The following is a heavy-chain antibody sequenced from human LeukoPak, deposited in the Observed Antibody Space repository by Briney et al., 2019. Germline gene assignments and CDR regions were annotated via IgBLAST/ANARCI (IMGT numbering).Heavy chain of an antibody. CDR2: INSDGSNT. Sequence: GGSLRLSCAASGFTFSSYNMNWVRQAPGKGLVWVSCINSDGSNTNNADSVKGRFTISRDNAKNTLYLQINSLRAEDTAVYYCARDSMSGYSDFDFWGQGSLVTVSS. CDR3: ARDSMSGYSDFDF. CDR1: GFTFSSYN. V-gene: IGHV3-74*01. J-gene: IGHJ4*02. D-gene: IGHD3-9*01.